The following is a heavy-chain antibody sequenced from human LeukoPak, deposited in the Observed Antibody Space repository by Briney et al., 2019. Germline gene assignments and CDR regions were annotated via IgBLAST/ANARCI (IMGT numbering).Heavy chain of an antibody. CDR2: NSAYNGNT. Sequence: APGQVFFQASCFPFYNLCIHRVPPAPGPGVEWMGWNSAYNGNTNYAQKLQGRVTMTTDTSTSTAYMELRSLRSDDTAVYYCARDEGGSYPGYYFDYWGQGTLVTVSS. CDR3: ARDEGGSYPGYYFDY. D-gene: IGHD1-26*01. V-gene: IGHV1-18*01. J-gene: IGHJ4*02. CDR1: CFPFYNLC.